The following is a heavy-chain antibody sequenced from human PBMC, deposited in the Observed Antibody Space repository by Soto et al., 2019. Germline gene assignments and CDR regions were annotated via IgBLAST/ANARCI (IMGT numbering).Heavy chain of an antibody. D-gene: IGHD3-22*01. V-gene: IGHV5-51*01. Sequence: GESLNISCKGSGYSFTIYWIGWVRQMPGKGLEWMGIIYPGDSDTRYSPSFQGQVTISADKSISTAYLQWSSLKASDTAMYYCARSHSSGYYYPWFDPWGQGTLVTV. J-gene: IGHJ5*02. CDR2: IYPGDSDT. CDR1: GYSFTIYW. CDR3: ARSHSSGYYYPWFDP.